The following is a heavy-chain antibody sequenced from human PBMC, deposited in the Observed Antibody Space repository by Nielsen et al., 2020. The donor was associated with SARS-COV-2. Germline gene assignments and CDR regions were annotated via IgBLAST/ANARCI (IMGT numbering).Heavy chain of an antibody. D-gene: IGHD6-19*01. CDR3: ASSGWLDY. J-gene: IGHJ4*02. V-gene: IGHV3-11*04. CDR2: ISNRESGSVT. Sequence: GESLKISCKGSGYSYTSYWMSWIRQAPGKGLEWISYISNRESGSVTYYADSVKGRFTISRDSAKSSLYLQMNSLRAEDTAVYYCASSGWLDYWGQGTLVTVSS. CDR1: GYSYTSYW.